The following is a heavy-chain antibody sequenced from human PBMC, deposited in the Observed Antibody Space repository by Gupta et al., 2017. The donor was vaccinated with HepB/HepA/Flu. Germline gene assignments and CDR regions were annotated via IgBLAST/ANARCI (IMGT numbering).Heavy chain of an antibody. V-gene: IGHV3-48*02. D-gene: IGHD2-2*01. CDR1: GFTFRSYS. Sequence: EVQLVESGGYLVATGGSLRLSCSASGFTFRSYSMHWVRQAPGKGLEWVSYISSDSSKIYYADCVKVRFTISRYNAKNSLDLQSNSLRDEDTAVYYCARVVYQSSFDYWGQGTLVTVYS. J-gene: IGHJ4*02. CDR2: ISSDSSKI. CDR3: ARVVYQSSFDY.